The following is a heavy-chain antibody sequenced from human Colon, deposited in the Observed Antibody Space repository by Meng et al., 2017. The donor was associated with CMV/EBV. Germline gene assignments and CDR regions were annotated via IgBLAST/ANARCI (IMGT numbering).Heavy chain of an antibody. J-gene: IGHJ4*02. CDR3: ATLSVRYGSNSGFGSFDY. V-gene: IGHV4-61*01. CDR2: ISYSGST. CDR1: GGSVSSGNYY. Sequence: SETLSLTCIVSGGSVSSGNYYWSWIRQPPGKGLEWIGYISYSGSTNYNPSLKSRVTISVDTSKNQFSLKVSSVTAADTAVYYCATLSVRYGSNSGFGSFDYWGQGTLVTVSS. D-gene: IGHD4-23*01.